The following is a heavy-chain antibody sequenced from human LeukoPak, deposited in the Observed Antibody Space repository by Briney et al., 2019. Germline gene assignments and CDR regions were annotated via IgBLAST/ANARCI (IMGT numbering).Heavy chain of an antibody. Sequence: ASVKVSCKASGYTFTGYYMHWVRQAPGQGLECMGWINPNSGGTNYAQKFQGRVTMTRDTSISTADMELSRLRSDDTAVYYCARDAGYCSSTSCYSAAISYYFDYWGQGTLVTVSS. CDR3: ARDAGYCSSTSCYSAAISYYFDY. CDR2: INPNSGGT. J-gene: IGHJ4*02. CDR1: GYTFTGYY. D-gene: IGHD2-2*01. V-gene: IGHV1-2*02.